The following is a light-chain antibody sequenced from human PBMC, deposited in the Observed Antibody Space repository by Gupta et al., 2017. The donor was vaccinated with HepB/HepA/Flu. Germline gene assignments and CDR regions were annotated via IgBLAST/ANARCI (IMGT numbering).Light chain of an antibody. J-gene: IGLJ3*02. CDR2: EDA. V-gene: IGLV3-1*01. CDR3: QSWDRRTVV. CDR1: RMGEKY. Sequence: SYDLTQAPSVSVSPGQTATITCSGNRMGEKYGSWYQQEPGQYPVMIIYEDAKRPSGIPERFSGSNSGNTATMTISGTQATDEADYCCQSWDRRTVVFGGGTKLTVL.